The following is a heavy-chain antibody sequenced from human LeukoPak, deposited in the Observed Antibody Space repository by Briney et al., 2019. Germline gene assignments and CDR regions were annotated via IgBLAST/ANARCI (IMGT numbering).Heavy chain of an antibody. CDR2: VRHSGIT. J-gene: IGHJ3*01. V-gene: IGHV4-39*01. CDR3: ARNPPNYYDSSGRMGAFDV. Sequence: SETLSLTCVVSGGFISSGGYYWGWIRHPPEKGLEWIGSVRHSGITHYNTSLKSRVTISVDKSKNQFSLELTSVTAADTAVYYCARNPPNYYDSSGRMGAFDVWGQGTMVTVS. D-gene: IGHD3-22*01. CDR1: GGFISSGGYY.